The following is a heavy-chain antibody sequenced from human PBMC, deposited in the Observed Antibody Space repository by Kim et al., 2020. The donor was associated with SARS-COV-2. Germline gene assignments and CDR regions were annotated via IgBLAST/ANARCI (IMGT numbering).Heavy chain of an antibody. CDR3: ARDQAAAGTWDDAFDI. J-gene: IGHJ3*02. D-gene: IGHD6-13*01. CDR1: GFTFSDYY. Sequence: GGSLRLSCAASGFTFSDYYMSWIRQAPGKGLEWVSYISSSSSYTNYADSVKGRFTISRDNAKNSLYLQMNSLRAEDTAVYYCARDQAAAGTWDDAFDIWGQGTMVTVSS. CDR2: ISSSSSYT. V-gene: IGHV3-11*06.